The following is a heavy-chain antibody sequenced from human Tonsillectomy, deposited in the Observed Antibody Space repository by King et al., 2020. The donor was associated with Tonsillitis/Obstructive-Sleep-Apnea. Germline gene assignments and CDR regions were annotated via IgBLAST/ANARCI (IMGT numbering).Heavy chain of an antibody. V-gene: IGHV3-48*02. D-gene: IGHD3-3*01. CDR2: ISISSSTI. CDR3: ARSYYDFWSGYNYYYYMDV. CDR1: GFTFSSYS. J-gene: IGHJ6*03. Sequence: VQLVESGGGLVQPGGSLRLSCAASGFTFSSYSMNWVRQAPGKGLEWVSYISISSSTIYYADSVKGRFTISRDNAKNSLYLQMNSLRDEETAVYYCARSYYDFWSGYNYYYYMDVWGKGTTVTVSS.